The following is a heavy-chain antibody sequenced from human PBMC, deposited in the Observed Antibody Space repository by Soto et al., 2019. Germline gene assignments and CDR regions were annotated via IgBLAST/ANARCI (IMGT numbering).Heavy chain of an antibody. CDR3: ARMGDSSGYSGWFDP. V-gene: IGHV3-66*01. D-gene: IGHD3-22*01. Sequence: EVQLVESGGGLVQPGGSLRLSCAASGFTVNSNYMSWVRQAPGKGLEWVSVIYSDDSTYYADSVKGRFTISRDNSKSTVYLQMNSLRAEETAVYYCARMGDSSGYSGWFDPWGQGTLVTVSS. J-gene: IGHJ5*02. CDR2: IYSDDST. CDR1: GFTVNSNY.